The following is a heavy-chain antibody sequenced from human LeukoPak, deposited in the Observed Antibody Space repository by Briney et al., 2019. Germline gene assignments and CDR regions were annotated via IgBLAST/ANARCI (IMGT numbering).Heavy chain of an antibody. V-gene: IGHV4-34*01. CDR3: ARRVGHSYGVTGAGAFDI. CDR1: GGSFSGYY. D-gene: IGHD5-18*01. Sequence: SETLSLTCAVYGGSFSGYYWSWIRQPPGKGLEWIGEINHSGSTNYNPSLKSRVTISVDTSKNQFSLKLSSVTAADTAVYYCARRVGHSYGVTGAGAFDIWGPGTLVTVSS. CDR2: INHSGST. J-gene: IGHJ3*02.